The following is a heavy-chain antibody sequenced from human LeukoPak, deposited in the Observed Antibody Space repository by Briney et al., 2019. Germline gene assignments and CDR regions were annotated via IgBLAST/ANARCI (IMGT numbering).Heavy chain of an antibody. CDR2: IIPIFGTA. CDR1: GGTXSSYA. D-gene: IGHD3-9*01. J-gene: IGHJ6*02. Sequence: GASVKVSCKASGGTXSSYAISWVRQAPGQGLEWMGGIIPIFGTANYAQKFQGRVTITADESTSTAYMELSSLRSEDTAVYYCATRNVRYFHWSEPYYYGMDVWGQGTTVTVSS. CDR3: ATRNVRYFHWSEPYYYGMDV. V-gene: IGHV1-69*13.